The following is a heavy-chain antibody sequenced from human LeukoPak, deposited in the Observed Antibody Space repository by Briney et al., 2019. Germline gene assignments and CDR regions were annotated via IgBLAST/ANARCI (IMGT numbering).Heavy chain of an antibody. CDR3: AKVLGGSYASEVGAFDI. CDR2: ISGSGGST. Sequence: AGGSLRLSCAASGFTFSSYAMSWVRQAPGKGLEWVSAISGSGGSTYYADSVKGRFTISRDNSKNTLYLQMNSLRAEDTAVYYCAKVLGGSYASEVGAFDIWGQGTMVTVSS. J-gene: IGHJ3*02. CDR1: GFTFSSYA. D-gene: IGHD1-26*01. V-gene: IGHV3-23*01.